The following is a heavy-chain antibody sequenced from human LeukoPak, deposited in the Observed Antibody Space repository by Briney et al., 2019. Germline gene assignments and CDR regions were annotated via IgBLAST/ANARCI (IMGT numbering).Heavy chain of an antibody. CDR2: IVVGSGNT. V-gene: IGHV1-58*02. Sequence: SVKVSCKASGFTFTSSAMQWVRQARGQRLEWIGWIVVGSGNTNYAQKFQERVAITRDMSTSTAYMELSSLRAEDTAVYSCADDLPTYDTRDYYDSSGYYYRFAFDIWGQGTMVTVSS. D-gene: IGHD3-22*01. CDR1: GFTFTSSA. J-gene: IGHJ3*02. CDR3: ADDLPTYDTRDYYDSSGYYYRFAFDI.